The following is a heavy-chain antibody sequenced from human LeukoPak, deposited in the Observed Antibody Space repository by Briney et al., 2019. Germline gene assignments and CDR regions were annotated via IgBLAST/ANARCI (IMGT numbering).Heavy chain of an antibody. V-gene: IGHV3-53*05. CDR2: IYSGGIT. Sequence: GGSLRLSCAASGFTVSSNYMRWVRQAPGKGLEWVSFIYSGGITHYADSVKGRFTISRDSSKNSLYLQMNSLRAEDTALYYCAKDTEAGYYDSSGDLDYWGQGTLVTVSS. CDR3: AKDTEAGYYDSSGDLDY. J-gene: IGHJ4*02. D-gene: IGHD3-22*01. CDR1: GFTVSSNY.